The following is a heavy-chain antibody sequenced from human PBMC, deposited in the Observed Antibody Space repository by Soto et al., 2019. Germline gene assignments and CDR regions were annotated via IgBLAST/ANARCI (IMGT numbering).Heavy chain of an antibody. CDR3: ARDRDLAVPAAVIYFDS. CDR2: IKRDGSEK. V-gene: IGHV3-7*01. J-gene: IGHJ4*02. Sequence: QAGGSLRLSCAASGFSISDYWMSWVRQAPGKGLEWVANIKRDGSEKYYVDSVKGRFTISRDNAKNSLYLQMNSLRADDTAVYYCARDRDLAVPAAVIYFDSWGQGTLVTVSS. D-gene: IGHD2-2*01. CDR1: GFSISDYW.